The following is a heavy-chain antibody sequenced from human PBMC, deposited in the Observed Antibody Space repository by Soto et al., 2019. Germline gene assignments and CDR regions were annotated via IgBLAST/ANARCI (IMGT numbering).Heavy chain of an antibody. CDR2: ISSSGAT. V-gene: IGHV4-30-4*01. CDR1: EESLSGGYHY. D-gene: IGHD5-18*01. CDR3: ARELSGYMFGPGEVY. J-gene: IGHJ4*02. Sequence: SETLSLTSPFSEESLSGGYHYLRWLRPPPGKGLEWLGYISSSGATYSSPSLKSRVTLLLGTSKNQFSLQMTSVTAADTAVYFCARELSGYMFGPGEVYWGQGIRVNVSA.